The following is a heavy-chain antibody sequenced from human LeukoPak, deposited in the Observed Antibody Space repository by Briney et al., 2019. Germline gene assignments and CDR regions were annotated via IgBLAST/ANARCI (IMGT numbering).Heavy chain of an antibody. Sequence: GRSLRLSCAASGFTFSSYAMHWVRQAPGKGLEWVAVISYDGSNKYYADSVKGRFTISRDNSKNTLYLQMNSLRAEDTAVYYCAKSYYYDSSAPGPVDYWGQGTLVTVSS. CDR1: GFTFSSYA. D-gene: IGHD3-22*01. V-gene: IGHV3-30*04. CDR2: ISYDGSNK. CDR3: AKSYYYDSSAPGPVDY. J-gene: IGHJ4*02.